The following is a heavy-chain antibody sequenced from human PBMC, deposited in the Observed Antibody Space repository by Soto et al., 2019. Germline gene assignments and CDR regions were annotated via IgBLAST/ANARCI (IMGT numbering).Heavy chain of an antibody. CDR1: GYTFASYG. CDR3: TGANGYFDNYYFWGGTTKSWYYLDY. J-gene: IGHJ4*02. CDR2: ISAYNGNT. Sequence: ASVKVSCKASGYTFASYGSRWVRQAPGQGLEWMGWISAYNGNTNYAQKIQGRVTMTTDTSTSTAYKKLRSLRSDDTAVYYYTGANGYFDNYYFWGGTTKSWYYLDYWCQGTLVPVSS. V-gene: IGHV1-18*01. D-gene: IGHD3-3*01.